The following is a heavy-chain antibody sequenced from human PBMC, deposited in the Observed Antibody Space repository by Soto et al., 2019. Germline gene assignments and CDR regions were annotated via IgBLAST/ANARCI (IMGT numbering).Heavy chain of an antibody. CDR1: GYPVIHNY. J-gene: IGHJ4*02. D-gene: IGHD2-2*01. CDR2: IYSGGNT. CDR3: TRDPPADSH. V-gene: IGHV3-53*01. Sequence: RAIELAISACGYPVIHNYRSGVRQAPGKGLEWVSLIYSGGNTLYADSVRGRFTISRDGSKNTLYLQMNSLRAEDTAVYYCTRDPPADSHWGQGTLVTFSS.